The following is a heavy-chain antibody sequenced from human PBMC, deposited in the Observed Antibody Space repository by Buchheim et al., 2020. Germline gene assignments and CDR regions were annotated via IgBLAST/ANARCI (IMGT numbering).Heavy chain of an antibody. V-gene: IGHV1-69*06. CDR3: ARDSSGYYTQWVQGPKSNRFDY. Sequence: QVQLVQSGAEVKKPGSSVKVSCKASGGTFSSYAISWVRQAPGQGLEWMGGIIPIFGTANYAQKFQGRVTITADKSTSTAYMELSSLRSEDTAVYYCARDSSGYYTQWVQGPKSNRFDYWGQGTL. D-gene: IGHD3-22*01. J-gene: IGHJ4*02. CDR2: IIPIFGTA. CDR1: GGTFSSYA.